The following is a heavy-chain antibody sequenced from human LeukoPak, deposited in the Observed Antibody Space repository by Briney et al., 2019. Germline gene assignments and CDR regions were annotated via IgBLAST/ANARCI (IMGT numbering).Heavy chain of an antibody. CDR1: GGTFSSYA. J-gene: IGHJ5*02. V-gene: IGHV1-69*13. D-gene: IGHD2-15*01. CDR3: ARDSVSIRGYCSGGSCYSRLVGGGSNWFDP. Sequence: SVKVSCKASGGTFSSYAISWVRQAPGQGLEWMGGIIPIFGTANYAQKFQGRVTITADESTSTAYMELSSLRSEDTAVYYCARDSVSIRGYCSGGSCYSRLVGGGSNWFDPWGQGTLVTVSS. CDR2: IIPIFGTA.